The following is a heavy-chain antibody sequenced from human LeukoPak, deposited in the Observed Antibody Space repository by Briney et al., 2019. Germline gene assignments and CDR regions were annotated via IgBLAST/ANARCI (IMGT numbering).Heavy chain of an antibody. Sequence: ASVKVSCKASGYTFTSYGISWVRQAPGQGLERMGWISAYNGNTNYAQKLQGRVTMTTDTSTSTAYMELRSLRSDDTAVYYCARDPGLGAGPLTYYGMDVWGQGTTVTVSS. CDR2: ISAYNGNT. CDR1: GYTFTSYG. V-gene: IGHV1-18*01. D-gene: IGHD6-19*01. J-gene: IGHJ6*02. CDR3: ARDPGLGAGPLTYYGMDV.